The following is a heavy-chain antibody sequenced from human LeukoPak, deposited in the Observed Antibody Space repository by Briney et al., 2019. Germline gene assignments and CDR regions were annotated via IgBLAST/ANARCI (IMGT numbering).Heavy chain of an antibody. Sequence: GASVKASCKASGYTFSSKDINWVRQATGQGLEWVAWMNPSTGNRGSAQKFQGRVTMTRDTSTSTAYMELSNLRSDDTAVYYRARGSYTANYAPFDYWGQGTLVTVSS. CDR1: GYTFSSKD. J-gene: IGHJ4*02. CDR2: MNPSTGNR. D-gene: IGHD3-16*01. CDR3: ARGSYTANYAPFDY. V-gene: IGHV1-8*01.